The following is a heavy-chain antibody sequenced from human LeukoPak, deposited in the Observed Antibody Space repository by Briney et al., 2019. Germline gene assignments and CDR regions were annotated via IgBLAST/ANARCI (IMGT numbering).Heavy chain of an antibody. J-gene: IGHJ4*02. D-gene: IGHD3-10*01. CDR1: GGSISSTTYY. V-gene: IGHV4-39*07. CDR3: ARSSTLYGHFDY. Sequence: SETLSLTCTVSGGSISSTTYYWGWIRQPPGKGLEWIGSVYYSGSTYYNPSLKSRVTISLDTSKSQFSLKLNSVTAADTAVYYCARSSTLYGHFDYWGQGTLVTVSS. CDR2: VYYSGST.